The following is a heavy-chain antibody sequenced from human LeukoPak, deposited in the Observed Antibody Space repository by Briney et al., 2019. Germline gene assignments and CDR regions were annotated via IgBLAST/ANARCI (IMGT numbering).Heavy chain of an antibody. CDR1: GFTFSSYW. CDR3: ARDRQDSSCYYLYYYYYYMDV. V-gene: IGHV3-74*01. D-gene: IGHD3-22*01. CDR2: INSDGSST. J-gene: IGHJ6*03. Sequence: GGSLRLSCAASGFTFSSYWMHWVRQAPGKGLVWVSRINSDGSSTSYADSVKGRFTISRDNAKNTLYLQMNSLRAEDTAVYYCARDRQDSSCYYLYYYYYYMDVWGKGTTVTVSS.